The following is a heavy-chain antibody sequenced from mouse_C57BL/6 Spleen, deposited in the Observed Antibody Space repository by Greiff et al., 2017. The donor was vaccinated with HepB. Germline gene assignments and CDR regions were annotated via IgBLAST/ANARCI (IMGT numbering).Heavy chain of an antibody. CDR2: ISYDGSN. CDR1: GYSITSGYY. J-gene: IGHJ3*01. Sequence: EVQLQESGPGLVKPSQSLSLTCSVTGYSITSGYYWNWIRQFPGNKLEWMGYISYDGSNNYNPSLKNRISITRDTSKNQFFLKLNAVTTEDTATYYCARDRGYYSNVAEFAYWGQGTLVTVSA. CDR3: ARDRGYYSNVAEFAY. V-gene: IGHV3-6*01. D-gene: IGHD2-5*01.